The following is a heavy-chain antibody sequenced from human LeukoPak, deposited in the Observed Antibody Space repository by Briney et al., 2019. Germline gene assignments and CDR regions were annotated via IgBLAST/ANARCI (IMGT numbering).Heavy chain of an antibody. V-gene: IGHV4-59*02. Sequence: PSETLSLTCTVSGGSVSTSYWSWIRQPPGKGPECIGYIAYSVTTNYNPSLKSRVTISLDTSKNQFSLNPTSVTAADTAMYYCARDKRNAYCTGGRCSPFYFDSWGQGVLVTVSS. D-gene: IGHD2-15*01. CDR2: IAYSVTT. CDR3: ARDKRNAYCTGGRCSPFYFDS. CDR1: GGSVSTSY. J-gene: IGHJ4*02.